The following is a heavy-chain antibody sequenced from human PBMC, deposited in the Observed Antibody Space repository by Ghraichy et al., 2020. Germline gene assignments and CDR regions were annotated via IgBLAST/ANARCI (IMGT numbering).Heavy chain of an antibody. J-gene: IGHJ6*02. V-gene: IGHV4-31*03. D-gene: IGHD3-10*01. Sequence: SETLSLTCTVSGGSISSGGYYWSWIRQHPGKGLEWIGYIYYSGSTYYNPSLKSRVTISVDTSKNQFSLKLSSVTAADTAVYYCARVDYYGSGSYYTLGAHYYYGMDVWGQGTTVTVSS. CDR3: ARVDYYGSGSYYTLGAHYYYGMDV. CDR2: IYYSGST. CDR1: GGSISSGGYY.